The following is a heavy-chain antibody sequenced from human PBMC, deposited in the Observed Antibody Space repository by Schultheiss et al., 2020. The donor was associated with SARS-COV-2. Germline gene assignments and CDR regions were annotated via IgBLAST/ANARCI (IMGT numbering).Heavy chain of an antibody. D-gene: IGHD3-3*01. CDR3: ASSYYDFWSGYSEPDAFDI. CDR2: IYYSGST. J-gene: IGHJ3*02. Sequence: SETLSLTCTVSGGSISSYYWSWIRQPPGKGLEWIGYIYYSGSTNYNPSLKSRVTISVDTSKNQFSLKLSSVTAADTAVYYCASSYYDFWSGYSEPDAFDIWGQGTMVTVSS. V-gene: IGHV4-59*08. CDR1: GGSISSYY.